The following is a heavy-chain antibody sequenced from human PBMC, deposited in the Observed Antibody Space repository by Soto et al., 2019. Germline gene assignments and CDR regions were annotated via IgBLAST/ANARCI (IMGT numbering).Heavy chain of an antibody. CDR2: IIPIFGIA. V-gene: IGHV1-69*10. Sequence: ALVKVSCKASGGTFSSYAISWVRKAPGQGLEWMGGIIPIFGIANYAQKFQGRVTITADKSTSTAYMELSSLRSEDTAVYYCARGPGGYDPILYYYYYDMDVWGKGTTVTVSS. J-gene: IGHJ6*03. CDR1: GGTFSSYA. CDR3: ARGPGGYDPILYYYYYDMDV. D-gene: IGHD5-12*01.